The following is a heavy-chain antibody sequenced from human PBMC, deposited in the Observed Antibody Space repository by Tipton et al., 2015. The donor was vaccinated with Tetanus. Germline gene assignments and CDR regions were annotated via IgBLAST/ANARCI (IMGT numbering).Heavy chain of an antibody. J-gene: IGHJ4*02. V-gene: IGHV3-23*01. D-gene: IGHD5-24*01. CDR1: GFTFNNYA. CDR3: AKDRKATILFDF. Sequence: SLRLSCAASGFTFNNYAMSWVRQAPGKGLEWVSVITSSGANTYYADSVKGRFIISRDNSKNTLYLQMNSLRAEDSAVYYRAKDRKATILFDFWGQGTLVTVSS. CDR2: ITSSGANT.